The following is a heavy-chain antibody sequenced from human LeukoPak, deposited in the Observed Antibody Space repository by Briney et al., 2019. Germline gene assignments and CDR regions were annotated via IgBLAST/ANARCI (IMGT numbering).Heavy chain of an antibody. Sequence: GGSLRLSCAASGFMFRSYGMHWVRQAPGKGLEWVSVIYSGGSTYYADSVKGRFTISRDNSKNTLYLQINSLRAEDTAVYYCARLRLDYYYYGMDVWGQGTTVTVSS. CDR1: GFMFRSYG. CDR2: IYSGGST. CDR3: ARLRLDYYYYGMDV. D-gene: IGHD3-16*01. J-gene: IGHJ6*02. V-gene: IGHV3-NL1*01.